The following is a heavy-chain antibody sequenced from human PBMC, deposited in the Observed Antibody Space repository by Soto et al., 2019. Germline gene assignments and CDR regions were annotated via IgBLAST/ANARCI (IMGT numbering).Heavy chain of an antibody. V-gene: IGHV1-8*01. CDR3: ARGRGDYCTNGVCYLSWFDP. Sequence: GASGKVSCKASGYTFTSYDINCVRRATGQVLEWMGWMNPNSGNTGYAQKFQGRVTMTRNTSISTAYMELSSLRSEDTAVYYCARGRGDYCTNGVCYLSWFDPWGQGTLVTVSS. CDR2: MNPNSGNT. J-gene: IGHJ5*02. D-gene: IGHD2-8*01. CDR1: GYTFTSYD.